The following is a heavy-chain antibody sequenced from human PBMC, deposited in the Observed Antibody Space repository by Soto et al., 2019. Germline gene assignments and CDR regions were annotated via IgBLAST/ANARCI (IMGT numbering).Heavy chain of an antibody. Sequence: QVQLVHSGAEVKKPGSSVKVSCQASGGTLSSYAINWVRQAPGQGLEWMGGIIPIFGTRKYAQKFQGRVTITADKSTSTAHMELSSLRSEDTAVYYCARGLTPTYDYHYGMDVWGQGTTVTVSS. V-gene: IGHV1-69*06. D-gene: IGHD7-27*01. CDR3: ARGLTPTYDYHYGMDV. J-gene: IGHJ6*02. CDR2: IIPIFGTR. CDR1: GGTLSSYA.